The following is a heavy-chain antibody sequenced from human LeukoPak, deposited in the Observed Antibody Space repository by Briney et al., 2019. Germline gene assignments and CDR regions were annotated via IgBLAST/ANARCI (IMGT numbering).Heavy chain of an antibody. CDR1: GGSISSGGYY. D-gene: IGHD6-13*01. CDR2: IYYSGST. CDR3: ARVNNELTAAGHYYYYGMDV. V-gene: IGHV4-31*03. Sequence: PSQTLSLTCTVSGGSISSGGYYWSWIRQHPGKGLEWIGYIYYSGSTYYNPSLKSRVTISVDTSKNQFSLKLSSVTAADTAVYYCARVNNELTAAGHYYYYGMDVWGQGTTVTVSS. J-gene: IGHJ6*02.